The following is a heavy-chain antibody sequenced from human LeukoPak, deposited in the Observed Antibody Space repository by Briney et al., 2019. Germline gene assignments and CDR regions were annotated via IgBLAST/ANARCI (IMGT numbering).Heavy chain of an antibody. J-gene: IGHJ4*02. CDR3: ARAVYSGYEGGGFDY. CDR1: GGSISSGGYY. Sequence: PSQTLSLTCTVSGGSISSGGYYWSWIRQHPGKGLEWTGYIYYSGSTYYNPSLKSRVTISVDTSKNQFSLKLSSVTAADTAVYYCARAVYSGYEGGGFDYWGRGTLVTVSS. V-gene: IGHV4-31*03. D-gene: IGHD5-12*01. CDR2: IYYSGST.